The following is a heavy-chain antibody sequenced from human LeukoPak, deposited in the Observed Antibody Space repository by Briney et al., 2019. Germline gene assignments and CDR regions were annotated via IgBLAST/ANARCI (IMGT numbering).Heavy chain of an antibody. CDR3: ARGGSITIFGVVIHKYYFDY. Sequence: SETLSLTCAVYGGSFSGYYWSWIRQPPGKGLEWIGEINHSGSTNYNPSLKGRVTISVDTSKNQFSLKLSSVTAADTAVYYCARGGSITIFGVVIHKYYFDYWGQGTLVTVSS. V-gene: IGHV4-34*01. CDR2: INHSGST. D-gene: IGHD3-3*01. J-gene: IGHJ4*02. CDR1: GGSFSGYY.